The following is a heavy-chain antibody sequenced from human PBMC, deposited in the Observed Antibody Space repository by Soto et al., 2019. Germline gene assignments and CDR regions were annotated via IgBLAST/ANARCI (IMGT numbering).Heavy chain of an antibody. CDR1: PGSISSSY. D-gene: IGHD1-26*01. CDR2: VAYSGTT. Sequence: QVQLQESGPGLVKPSETLTLTCTVSPGSISSSYWSWIRQPPGRGLEWIGHVAYSGTTKYNPSLKSRGSISVSTSKRQFSLRLTSMTAADTAVYYCARKAQDYYFDHWGQGILVTVSS. V-gene: IGHV4-59*01. J-gene: IGHJ5*02. CDR3: ARKAQDYYFDH.